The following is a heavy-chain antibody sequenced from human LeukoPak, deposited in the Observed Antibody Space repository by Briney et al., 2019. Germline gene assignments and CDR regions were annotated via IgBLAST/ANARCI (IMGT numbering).Heavy chain of an antibody. CDR2: IKQDGSEK. Sequence: GGSLRLSCAASGFTFSSYWMSWVRQAPGKGLEWVANIKQDGSEKYYVDSVKGRFTISRDNAENSLYLQMNSLRAEDTALYYCARDKAGYYDSSGYYLSGEDSAFDIWGQGTMVTVSS. J-gene: IGHJ3*02. D-gene: IGHD3-22*01. CDR1: GFTFSSYW. CDR3: ARDKAGYYDSSGYYLSGEDSAFDI. V-gene: IGHV3-7*03.